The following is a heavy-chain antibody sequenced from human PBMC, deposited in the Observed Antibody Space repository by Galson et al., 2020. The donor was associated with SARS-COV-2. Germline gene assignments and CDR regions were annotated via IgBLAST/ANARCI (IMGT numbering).Heavy chain of an antibody. CDR3: TTDLGRWSDYTDH. J-gene: IGHJ4*01. CDR2: IKSQSDGATA. V-gene: IGHV3-15*01. Sequence: GGSLRLSCAASGFTFSNVWMSWVRQAPGKGLEWVGRIKSQSDGATADYAAPVQGRFTISRDDSKETLYLQMNSLKTEDTAGYYCTTDLGRWSDYTDHWGQGPLVTVSS. D-gene: IGHD3-3*01. CDR1: GFTFSNVW.